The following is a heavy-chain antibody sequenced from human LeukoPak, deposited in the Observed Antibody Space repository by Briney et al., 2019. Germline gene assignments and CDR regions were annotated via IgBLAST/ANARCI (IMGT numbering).Heavy chain of an antibody. J-gene: IGHJ4*02. CDR2: IYHSGST. D-gene: IGHD1-26*01. V-gene: IGHV4-38-2*02. Sequence: PSETLSLTCTVSGGSISSYYWGWIRQPPGKGLEWIGSIYHSGSTYYNPSLKSRVTISVDTSKNQFSLKLSSVTAADAAVYYCARERATRALHDYWGQGTLVTVSS. CDR3: ARERATRALHDY. CDR1: GGSISSYY.